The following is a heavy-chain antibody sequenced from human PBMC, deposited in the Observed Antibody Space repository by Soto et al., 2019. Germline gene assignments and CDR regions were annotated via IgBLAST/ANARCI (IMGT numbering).Heavy chain of an antibody. D-gene: IGHD3-16*01. J-gene: IGHJ4*02. Sequence: PSQTLSLTCAISGDSVSTNSGAWSWIRQSPSRGLEWLGRTYYRSKWYHDYAVSVKSRISIYPDTSKNQFSLQLNSVTPEDTAVYYCARDLGRLPDYWGQGTLVTVSS. CDR3: ARDLGRLPDY. CDR1: GDSVSTNSGA. CDR2: TYYRSKWYH. V-gene: IGHV6-1*01.